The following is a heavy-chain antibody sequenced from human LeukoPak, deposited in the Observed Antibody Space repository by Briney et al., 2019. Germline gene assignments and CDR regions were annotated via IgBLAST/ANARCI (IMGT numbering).Heavy chain of an antibody. J-gene: IGHJ3*02. CDR2: IRYDGSNR. Sequence: PGGSLRLSCAASGFTFSNYGMHWVRQAPGKGLEWVAFIRYDGSNRYYVDSVKGRFTISRDDAKSSLYLQMNSLRAEDTAVYFCARARGAYAFDMRGQGTMVIVSS. CDR3: ARARGAYAFDM. V-gene: IGHV3-30*02. CDR1: GFTFSNYG. D-gene: IGHD3-10*01.